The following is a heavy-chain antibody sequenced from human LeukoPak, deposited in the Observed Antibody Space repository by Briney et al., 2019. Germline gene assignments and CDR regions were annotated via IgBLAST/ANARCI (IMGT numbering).Heavy chain of an antibody. CDR3: SRGQEVDDGVLES. D-gene: IGHD3-3*01. V-gene: IGHV3-74*01. J-gene: IGHJ4*02. CDR1: GFTFSRYW. Sequence: PGGSLRLTCAASGFTFSRYWMHWVRHTPGKGLVWVSRINSDGSSTRYADSVKGRFTISRDNSKSTVYLQMNSLRAEDTAIYYCSRGQEVDDGVLESWGRGTLVTVSS. CDR2: INSDGSST.